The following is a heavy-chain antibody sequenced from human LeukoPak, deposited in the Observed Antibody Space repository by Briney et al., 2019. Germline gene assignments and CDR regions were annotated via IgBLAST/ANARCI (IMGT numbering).Heavy chain of an antibody. Sequence: ASVKVSCKASGGTFSSYAISWVRQAPGQGPEWMGRIIPILGIANYAQKFQGRVTITADKSTSTAYMELSSLRSEDTAVYYCARDPFADYWGQGTLVTVSS. J-gene: IGHJ4*02. CDR2: IIPILGIA. CDR3: ARDPFADY. V-gene: IGHV1-69*04. CDR1: GGTFSSYA.